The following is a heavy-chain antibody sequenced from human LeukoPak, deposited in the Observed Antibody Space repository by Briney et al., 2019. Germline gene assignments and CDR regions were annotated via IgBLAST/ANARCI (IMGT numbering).Heavy chain of an antibody. CDR1: GFTFSSYA. Sequence: PGGSLRLSCAASGFTFSSYAMSWVRQAPGKGLEWVSVIYSGGSTYYADSVKGRFTISRDNSKNTLYLQMNSLRAEDTAVYYCARTYYDFWSGYYLDYWGQGTLVTVSS. D-gene: IGHD3-3*01. J-gene: IGHJ4*02. CDR3: ARTYYDFWSGYYLDY. V-gene: IGHV3-66*01. CDR2: IYSGGST.